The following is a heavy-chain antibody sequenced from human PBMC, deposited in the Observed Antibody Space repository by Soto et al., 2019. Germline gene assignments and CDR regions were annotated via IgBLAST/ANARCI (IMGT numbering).Heavy chain of an antibody. CDR3: ARDGHCSSTSCYGPYALDI. J-gene: IGHJ3*02. V-gene: IGHV3-11*01. Sequence: QAQLVESGGGLVKPGGSLRLSCAASGFTFSDYYMTWIRQAPGKGLEWVSYISSSGRTIYYADSVKGRFTISRDNAKNSLYLQMNSLTVEDTAVYYCARDGHCSSTSCYGPYALDIWGQGTMVTVS. CDR1: GFTFSDYY. D-gene: IGHD2-2*03. CDR2: ISSSGRTI.